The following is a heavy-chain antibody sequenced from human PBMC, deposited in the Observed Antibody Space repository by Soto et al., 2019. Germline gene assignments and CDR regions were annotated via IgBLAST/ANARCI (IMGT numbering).Heavy chain of an antibody. CDR3: ARRYAGNFDY. Sequence: PSETLSLTCTVSGGSISSYYWSWIRQPPGKGLEWIGYIYYSGGTNYNPSLKSRVTISVDTSKNQFSLKLSSVTAADTAVYYCARRYAGNFDYWGQGTLVTVSS. V-gene: IGHV4-59*01. D-gene: IGHD2-8*01. CDR1: GGSISSYY. J-gene: IGHJ4*02. CDR2: IYYSGGT.